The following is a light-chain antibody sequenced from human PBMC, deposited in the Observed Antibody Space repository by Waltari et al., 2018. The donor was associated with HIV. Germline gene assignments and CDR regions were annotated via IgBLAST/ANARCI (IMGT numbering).Light chain of an antibody. CDR1: QSISSSF. CDR2: GAS. V-gene: IGKV3-20*01. Sequence: EIVLTQSPGTLSLSPGERATLSCRASQSISSSFLTWYQQKLGQAPRLLIYGASSRATGIPDRFSGSGSGTDFTLTISRLEPEDLAVYYCQHYGDSLGITFGQGTRLEIK. CDR3: QHYGDSLGIT. J-gene: IGKJ5*01.